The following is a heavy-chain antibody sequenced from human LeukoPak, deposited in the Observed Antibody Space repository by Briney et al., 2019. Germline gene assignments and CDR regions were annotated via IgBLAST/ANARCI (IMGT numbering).Heavy chain of an antibody. Sequence: SETLSLTCTVSGGSISSGGYYWSWIRQHPGKGLEWIGYIYYSGSTYYNPSLKSRVTISVDTSKNQFSLKLSSVTAADTAVYYCARPYSSGWENAFDIWGQGTMVTVSS. D-gene: IGHD6-19*01. J-gene: IGHJ3*02. CDR1: GGSISSGGYY. V-gene: IGHV4-31*03. CDR2: IYYSGST. CDR3: ARPYSSGWENAFDI.